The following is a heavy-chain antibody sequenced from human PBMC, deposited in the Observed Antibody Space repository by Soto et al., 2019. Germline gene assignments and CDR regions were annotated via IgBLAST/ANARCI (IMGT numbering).Heavy chain of an antibody. CDR3: ARQEWYSGGSSLLAFDG. Sequence: QPQLQESGPGLVKPSETLSLTCTVSGGSISSDNYYWGWIRQAPGKGLEWIGSISYSGNAYYKPSLRSRITMFLDTSNSQFSLRLSSVTAADMAVYYCARQEWYSGGSSLLAFDGWGQGTMLTVSS. CDR2: ISYSGNA. CDR1: GGSISSDNYY. J-gene: IGHJ3*01. D-gene: IGHD1-26*01. V-gene: IGHV4-39*01.